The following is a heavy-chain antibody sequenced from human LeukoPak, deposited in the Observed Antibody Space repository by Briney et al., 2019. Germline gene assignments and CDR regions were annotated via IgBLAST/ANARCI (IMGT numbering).Heavy chain of an antibody. D-gene: IGHD3-10*01. CDR2: INPNSGGT. CDR3: ARASGATLADWYFDL. CDR1: GYTFTGYY. V-gene: IGHV1-2*04. J-gene: IGHJ2*01. Sequence: ASVKVSCKASGYTFTGYYMHWVRQAPGQGLEWMGWINPNSGGTNYAQKFQGWVTMTRDTSISTAYMELSRLRSDDTAVYYCARASGATLADWYFDLWGRGTLVTVSS.